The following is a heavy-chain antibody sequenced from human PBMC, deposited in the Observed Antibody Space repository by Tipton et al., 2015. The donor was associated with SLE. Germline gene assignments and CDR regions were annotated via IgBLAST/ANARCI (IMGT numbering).Heavy chain of an antibody. V-gene: IGHV4-34*01. D-gene: IGHD6-13*01. Sequence: TLSLTCAVYGGSLSGYYWSWLRQPPGKGLEWIGEINHSGSTNYNPSLKSRVTISVDTSKNQFSLKLSSVTAADTAVYYCAKDPSSDAQTAAAGGYWGQGTLVTVSS. CDR3: AKDPSSDAQTAAAGGY. CDR2: INHSGST. J-gene: IGHJ4*02. CDR1: GGSLSGYY.